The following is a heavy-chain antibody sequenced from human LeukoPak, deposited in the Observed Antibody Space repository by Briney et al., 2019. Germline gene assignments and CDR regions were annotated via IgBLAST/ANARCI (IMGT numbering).Heavy chain of an antibody. D-gene: IGHD1-7*01. J-gene: IGHJ3*02. CDR3: ARSITGTTPGAFDI. CDR1: VYTFTSDG. V-gene: IGHV1-18*01. Sequence: GASVKISCESSVYTFTSDGISWVRHAPGQGLEWMGWISAYNGNTNYAQKLQGRVTMTTDTSTSTAYMELRSLRSDDTAVYYCARSITGTTPGAFDIWGQGTMVTVSS. CDR2: ISAYNGNT.